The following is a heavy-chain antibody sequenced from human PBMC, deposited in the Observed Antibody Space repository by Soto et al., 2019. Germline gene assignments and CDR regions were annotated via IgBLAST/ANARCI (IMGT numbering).Heavy chain of an antibody. CDR3: ASSHAGTHITAAVH. Sequence: QLQLQESGSGLVKPSQTLSLTCAVSGGSISSGGYSWSWIRQPPGNGLEWIGYIYHSGSTYYNPPLNSRVTISVDRSKNQFSLKLSSVTAADTAVYYCASSHAGTHITAAVHWGQGTLVTVSS. CDR1: GGSISSGGYS. CDR2: IYHSGST. J-gene: IGHJ4*02. V-gene: IGHV4-30-2*01. D-gene: IGHD6-13*01.